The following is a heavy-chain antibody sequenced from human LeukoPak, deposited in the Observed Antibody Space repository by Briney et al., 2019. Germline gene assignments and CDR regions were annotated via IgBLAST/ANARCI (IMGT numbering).Heavy chain of an antibody. D-gene: IGHD2/OR15-2a*01. V-gene: IGHV4-34*01. CDR1: GGSFSGYY. CDR2: INHSGST. Sequence: SETLSLTCAVYGGSFSGYYWSRIRQPPGKGLEWIGEINHSGSTNYNPSLKTRLTISVDTSKNQFSLRLNSVTAADTAVYYCARFSQYYDSPTHYLDYWGQGILVTVSS. J-gene: IGHJ4*02. CDR3: ARFSQYYDSPTHYLDY.